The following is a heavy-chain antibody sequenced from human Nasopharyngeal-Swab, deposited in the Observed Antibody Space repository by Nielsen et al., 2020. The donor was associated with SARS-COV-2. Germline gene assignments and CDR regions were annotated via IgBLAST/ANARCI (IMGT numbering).Heavy chain of an antibody. Sequence: GGSLRLSCAASGFTFSDYYMSWIRQAPGKGLEWVSYISSSDSTIYYADSVKGRFTISRDNAKNSLYLQMNSLRAEDTAVYYCARFYVRSGRYSGSDPEDYWGQGTLVTVSS. V-gene: IGHV3-11*01. J-gene: IGHJ4*02. CDR2: ISSSDSTI. CDR3: ARFYVRSGRYSGSDPEDY. CDR1: GFTFSDYY. D-gene: IGHD1-26*01.